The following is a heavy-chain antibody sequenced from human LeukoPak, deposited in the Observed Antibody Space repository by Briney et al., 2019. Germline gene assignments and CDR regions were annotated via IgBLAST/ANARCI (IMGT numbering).Heavy chain of an antibody. J-gene: IGHJ6*03. CDR1: GYTFTSYG. D-gene: IGHD3-3*01. Sequence: ASVKVSCKASGYTFTSYGISWVRQAPGQGLEWMGWINAYNGNTNYAQKLQGRVTMTTDTSTSTAYMELRSLRSDDTAVYYCARDVGYDFWSGYFPTYYYYYYMDVWGKGTTVTVSS. CDR3: ARDVGYDFWSGYFPTYYYYYYMDV. CDR2: INAYNGNT. V-gene: IGHV1-18*01.